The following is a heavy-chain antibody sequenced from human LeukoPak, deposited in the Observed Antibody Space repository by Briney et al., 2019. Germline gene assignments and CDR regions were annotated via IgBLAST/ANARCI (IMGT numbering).Heavy chain of an antibody. Sequence: RASETLSLTCTVSGGSISSYYWSWIRQPPGKGLEWIGYIYYSGSTNYNPSLKSRVTISVDTSKNQFSLKLSSATAADTAVYYCARVGSSGWHWGQGTLVTVSS. V-gene: IGHV4-59*01. D-gene: IGHD6-19*01. CDR2: IYYSGST. J-gene: IGHJ4*02. CDR3: ARVGSSGWH. CDR1: GGSISSYY.